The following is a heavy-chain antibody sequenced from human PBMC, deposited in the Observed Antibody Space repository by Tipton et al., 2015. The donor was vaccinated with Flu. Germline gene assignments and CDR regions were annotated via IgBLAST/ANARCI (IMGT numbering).Heavy chain of an antibody. CDR3: ARRDSGYDPEGY. J-gene: IGHJ4*02. D-gene: IGHD5-12*01. CDR2: IYYSGST. Sequence: LRLSCTVSGGSISSYYWSWIRQPPGKGLEWIGYIYYSGSTNYNPSLKSRVTISVDTSKNQFSLKLSSVTAADTAVYYCARRDSGYDPEGYWGQGTPVPVSS. CDR1: GGSISSYY. V-gene: IGHV4-59*01.